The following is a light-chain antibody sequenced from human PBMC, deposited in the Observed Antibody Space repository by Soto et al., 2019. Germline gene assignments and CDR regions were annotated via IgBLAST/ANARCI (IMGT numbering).Light chain of an antibody. J-gene: IGKJ4*01. V-gene: IGKV3-20*01. CDR1: QSVSGRY. CDR3: QQYGSSPVT. CDR2: GGS. Sequence: EIVLTQSPGTLSLSQGEGASLSCRASQSVSGRYLAWYQQKPGQAPRLLIYGGSSRATGIPDRFTGSGSGTDFALTISSLEPEDFAVYFCQQYGSSPVTFGGGTKVEIK.